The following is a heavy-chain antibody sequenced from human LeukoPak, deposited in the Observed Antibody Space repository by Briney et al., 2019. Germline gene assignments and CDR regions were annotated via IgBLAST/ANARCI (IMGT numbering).Heavy chain of an antibody. CDR1: GGSMSSSSYY. J-gene: IGHJ2*01. Sequence: SETLSLTCTVSGGSMSSSSYYWGWIRQPPGKGLEWIGSIYYSGSTYYNPSLKSRVTISVDTSKNKFSLKLSSVTAADTAVYYCARGPRGYCSGGSCYSSDWYFDLWGRGTLVTVSS. CDR3: ARGPRGYCSGGSCYSSDWYFDL. CDR2: IYYSGST. D-gene: IGHD2-15*01. V-gene: IGHV4-39*01.